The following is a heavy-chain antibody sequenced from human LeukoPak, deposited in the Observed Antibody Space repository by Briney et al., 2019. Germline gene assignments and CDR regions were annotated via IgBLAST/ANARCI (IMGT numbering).Heavy chain of an antibody. CDR1: GYTFTSYD. D-gene: IGHD3-3*01. Sequence: ASVKVSCKTSGYTFTSYDINWVRQATGQGLEWMGWMNPNSGNTGYAQKFQGRVTMTRDMSTSTVYMELSSLRSEDTAVYYCARASLSRSGYDFWSGPPDYYYMDVWGKGTTVTVSS. CDR2: MNPNSGNT. J-gene: IGHJ6*03. V-gene: IGHV1-8*01. CDR3: ARASLSRSGYDFWSGPPDYYYMDV.